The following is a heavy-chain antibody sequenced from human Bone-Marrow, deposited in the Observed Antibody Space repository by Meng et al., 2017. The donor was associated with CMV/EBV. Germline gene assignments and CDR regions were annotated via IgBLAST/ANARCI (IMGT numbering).Heavy chain of an antibody. CDR1: GGSITSGDFY. CDR3: ALAAAGTAPDY. J-gene: IGHJ4*02. V-gene: IGHV4-34*01. CDR2: INHSGST. Sequence: SETLSLTCTVSGGSITSGDFYWSWIRQSPGKGLEWIGEINHSGSTNYNPSLKSRVTISVDTSKDQFSLKLSSVTAADTAVYYCALAAAGTAPDYWGQGTLVTVSS. D-gene: IGHD6-13*01.